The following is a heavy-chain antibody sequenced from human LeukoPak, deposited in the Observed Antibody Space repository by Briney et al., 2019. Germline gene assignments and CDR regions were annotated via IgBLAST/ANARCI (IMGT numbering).Heavy chain of an antibody. V-gene: IGHV3-7*01. CDR3: ARDCQYCSNTNCRCC. CDR1: GFTFSNYG. CDR2: IKQSGSKK. J-gene: IGHJ4*02. Sequence: GGSLRLSCAASGFTFSNYGMSWVRQAPGKGLEWVASIKQSGSKKSYVASVKGRSTTSRNNTKNSLQLQMNSLTADDTAVYYWARDCQYCSNTNCRCCWGQGTLVTVSS. D-gene: IGHD2-2*01.